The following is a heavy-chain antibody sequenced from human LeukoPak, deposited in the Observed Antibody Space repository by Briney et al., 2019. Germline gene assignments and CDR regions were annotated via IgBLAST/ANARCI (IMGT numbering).Heavy chain of an antibody. CDR1: GFSFSLFG. CDR2: ISDDGSDI. Sequence: GGSLRLSCAASGFSFSLFGMNWVRQAPGKGLEWVAVISDDGSDIHYADSVKGRFTISRDNSHNTVYLQMNSVRAEDTAVYYCVRDMNYDSSGYPGPLDYWGQGTLVTVSS. D-gene: IGHD3-22*01. J-gene: IGHJ4*02. V-gene: IGHV3-30*03. CDR3: VRDMNYDSSGYPGPLDY.